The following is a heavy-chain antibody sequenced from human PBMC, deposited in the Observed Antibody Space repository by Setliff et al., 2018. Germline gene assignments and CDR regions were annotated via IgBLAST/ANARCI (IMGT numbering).Heavy chain of an antibody. CDR1: GGTFRSYG. CDR2: TIPSFGST. J-gene: IGHJ5*02. Sequence: SVKVSCKASGGTFRSYGISWVRQAPGQGLEWMGGTIPSFGSTNYAQKFQDRVTIITDESTSTAYMELSSLRTEDTAVYYCARSPAVLGIVYLDPWGQGTLVTVSS. V-gene: IGHV1-69*05. D-gene: IGHD2-15*01. CDR3: ARSPAVLGIVYLDP.